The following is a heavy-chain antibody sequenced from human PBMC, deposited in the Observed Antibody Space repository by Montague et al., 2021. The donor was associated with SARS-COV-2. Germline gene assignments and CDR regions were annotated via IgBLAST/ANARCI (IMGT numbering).Heavy chain of an antibody. V-gene: IGHV4-59*01. Sequence: SETLSLTCSVSGGSMINKYWSWIRQPPGKGLEWMGYIYYTGRTDYNPSXXSRATLSIDTSKNEFSLKLTSVTAADTAVYYCARGGGRLQYSYYYGMDVWGQGTTVTVSS. J-gene: IGHJ6*02. CDR1: GGSMINKY. CDR3: ARGGGRLQYSYYYGMDV. CDR2: IYYTGRT. D-gene: IGHD5-12*01.